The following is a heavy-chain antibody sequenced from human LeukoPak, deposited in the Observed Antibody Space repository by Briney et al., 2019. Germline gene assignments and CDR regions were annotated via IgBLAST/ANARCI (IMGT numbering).Heavy chain of an antibody. CDR1: GYSISSGYY. Sequence: PSETLSLTCAVSGYSISSGYYWSWIRQPPGKGLEWVGYIYSSGSTNYNPSLKSRVTISLDTSKNQFSLKLSSVTAADTAVYYCARGPTRYYFDYWGQGTLVTVSS. CDR3: ARGPTRYYFDY. J-gene: IGHJ4*02. V-gene: IGHV4-61*01. D-gene: IGHD4-11*01. CDR2: IYSSGST.